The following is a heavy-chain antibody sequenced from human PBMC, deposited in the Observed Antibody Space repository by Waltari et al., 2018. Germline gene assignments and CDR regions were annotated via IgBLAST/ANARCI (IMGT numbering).Heavy chain of an antibody. D-gene: IGHD6-13*01. CDR3: AREGIGSSWPYGMDV. J-gene: IGHJ6*02. CDR1: GFTVSSNY. CDR2: IYSGGST. Sequence: EVQLVESGGGLIQPGGSLRLSCAASGFTVSSNYMSWVRQAPGKGLEGVSVIYSGGSTYYADSVKGRFTISRDNSKNTLYLQMNSLRAEDTAVYYCAREGIGSSWPYGMDVWGQGTTVTVSS. V-gene: IGHV3-53*01.